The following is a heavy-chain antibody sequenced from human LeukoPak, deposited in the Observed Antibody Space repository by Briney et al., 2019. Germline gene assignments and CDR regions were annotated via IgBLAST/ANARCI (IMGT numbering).Heavy chain of an antibody. CDR3: ARRGYYESSGYDY. Sequence: GGSLRLSCAASGFTFSSYAMSWVRQAPGMGLEWVSSISGSSTDIYYADSVKGRFTISRDNAKNSLYLQINSLRAEDTAIYYCARRGYYESSGYDYWGQGTLVTVSS. CDR2: ISGSSTDI. CDR1: GFTFSSYA. J-gene: IGHJ4*02. D-gene: IGHD3-22*01. V-gene: IGHV3-21*01.